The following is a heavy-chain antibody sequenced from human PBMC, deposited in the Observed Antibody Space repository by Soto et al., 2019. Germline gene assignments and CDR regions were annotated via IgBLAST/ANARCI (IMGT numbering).Heavy chain of an antibody. D-gene: IGHD3-3*01. J-gene: IGHJ6*02. CDR2: INHSGST. V-gene: IGHV4-34*01. Sequence: SETLSLTCAIYGGSFSGYYWSWIRQPPGKGLEWIGEINHSGSTNYNPSLKSRVTISVDTSKNQFSLKLSSVTAADTAVYYCARGRRGFWSGYYGRNYYGMDVWGQGTTVTV. CDR1: GGSFSGYY. CDR3: ARGRRGFWSGYYGRNYYGMDV.